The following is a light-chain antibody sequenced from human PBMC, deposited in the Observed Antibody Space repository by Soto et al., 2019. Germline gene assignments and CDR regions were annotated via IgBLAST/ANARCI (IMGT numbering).Light chain of an antibody. CDR1: QSVSNY. CDR3: QQYNNWPRT. CDR2: GAS. J-gene: IGKJ1*01. Sequence: EILMTHSPSALSVSPKERATLSCRASQSVSNYLAWYQQIPGQPPRLLIYGASTRATGTPARFSGSGSGTEFTLTISSLQPEDFAVYYCQQYNNWPRTFGQGTKVDIK. V-gene: IGKV3-15*01.